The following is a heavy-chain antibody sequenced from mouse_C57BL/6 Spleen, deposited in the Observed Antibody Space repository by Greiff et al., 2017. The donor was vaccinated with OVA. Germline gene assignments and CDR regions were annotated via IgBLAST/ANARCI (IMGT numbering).Heavy chain of an antibody. CDR2: INPSTGGT. V-gene: IGHV1-42*01. CDR1: GYSFTGYY. Sequence: EVQLQQSGPELVKPGASVKISCKASGYSFTGYYMNWVKQSPEKSLEWIGEINPSTGGTTYNQKFKAKATLTVDKSSSTAYMQLKSLTSEDSAVYYRARKGTGTDYFDYWGQGTTLTVSS. CDR3: ARKGTGTDYFDY. J-gene: IGHJ2*01. D-gene: IGHD4-1*01.